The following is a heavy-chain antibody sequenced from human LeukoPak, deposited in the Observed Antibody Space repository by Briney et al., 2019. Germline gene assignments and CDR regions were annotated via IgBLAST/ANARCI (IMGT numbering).Heavy chain of an antibody. J-gene: IGHJ1*01. D-gene: IGHD6-25*01. V-gene: IGHV3-30*18. CDR2: ISHDGSVT. CDR3: AKEPNSYSSGWYFQH. CDR1: GFTFSHYG. Sequence: PTGGSLRLSCAASGFTFSHYGMQWVRQAPGKGLEWVAVISHDGSVTFYADSVKGRFTISRDNSKYTVDLQMYSLRAEDTAVYYCAKEPNSYSSGWYFQHWGQGTLVTVSS.